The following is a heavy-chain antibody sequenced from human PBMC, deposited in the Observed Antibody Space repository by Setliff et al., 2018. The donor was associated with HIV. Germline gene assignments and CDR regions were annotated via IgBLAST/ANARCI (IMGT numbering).Heavy chain of an antibody. J-gene: IGHJ4*02. D-gene: IGHD1-20*01. CDR3: ARVVKGYNWNYFDY. CDR2: IFYTGFT. Sequence: SETLSLTCTVSGDSISSSTYYWGWIRQPPGRGLEWIGSIFYTGFTHYSPSLESRVTMSVDTSKNQFSLRVRSVTAADTAVYYCARVVKGYNWNYFDYWGQGTLVTVSS. CDR1: GDSISSSTYY. V-gene: IGHV4-39*07.